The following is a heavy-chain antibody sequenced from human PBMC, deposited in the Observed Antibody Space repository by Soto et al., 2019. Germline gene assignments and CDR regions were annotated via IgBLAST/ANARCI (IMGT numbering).Heavy chain of an antibody. CDR1: GFTFSSYA. J-gene: IGHJ4*02. CDR2: ISYDGSNK. Sequence: VQLVESGGGLVQPGGSLRLSCAASGFTFSSYAMHWVRKAPGKGLEWVAVISYDGSNKYYADSVKGRFTISRDNSKNTLYLQMNSLRAEDTAVYYCARAAKGGCSWHFDYWGQGTLVTVSS. V-gene: IGHV3-30-3*01. CDR3: ARAAKGGCSWHFDY. D-gene: IGHD2-15*01.